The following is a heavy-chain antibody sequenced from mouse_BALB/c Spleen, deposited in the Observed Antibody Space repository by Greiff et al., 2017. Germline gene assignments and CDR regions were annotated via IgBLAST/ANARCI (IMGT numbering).Heavy chain of an antibody. Sequence: GKLMESGGGLVKPGGSLKLSCAASGFTFSDYYMYWVRQTPEKRLEWVATISDGGSYTYYPDSVKGRFTISRDNAKNNLYLQMSSLKSEDTAMYYCARDRGYRYDDGFAYWGQGTLVTVSA. CDR2: ISDGGSYT. CDR3: ARDRGYRYDDGFAY. D-gene: IGHD2-14*01. V-gene: IGHV5-4*02. J-gene: IGHJ3*01. CDR1: GFTFSDYY.